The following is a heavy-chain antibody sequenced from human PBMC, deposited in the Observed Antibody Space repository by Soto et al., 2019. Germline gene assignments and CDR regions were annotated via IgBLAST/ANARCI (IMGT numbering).Heavy chain of an antibody. V-gene: IGHV1-69*01. CDR2: IIPIFGTA. CDR3: ASGPDSGYDFLGWFDP. Sequence: QVQLVQSGAEVKKPGSSVKVSCKASGGTFSSYAISWVRQAPGQGLEWMGGIIPIFGTANYAQKFQGRVTITGYESTSTAYMELSSLRSEDRAVYYCASGPDSGYDFLGWFDPWGQGTLVTVSS. J-gene: IGHJ5*02. CDR1: GGTFSSYA. D-gene: IGHD5-12*01.